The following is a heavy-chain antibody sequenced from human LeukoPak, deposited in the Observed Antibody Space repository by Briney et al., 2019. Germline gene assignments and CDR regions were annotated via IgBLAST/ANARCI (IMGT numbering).Heavy chain of an antibody. CDR1: GSTFNTYA. J-gene: IGHJ6*04. Sequence: GGSLRLSCAASGSTFNTYAMSWVRQAPGKGPEWVSAISGSSGNTYYADSVKGRFTFSRDNAKNSLYLQMNSLRAEDTAVYYCAELGITMIGGVWGKGTTVTISS. CDR3: AELGITMIGGV. V-gene: IGHV3-23*01. D-gene: IGHD3-10*02. CDR2: ISGSSGNT.